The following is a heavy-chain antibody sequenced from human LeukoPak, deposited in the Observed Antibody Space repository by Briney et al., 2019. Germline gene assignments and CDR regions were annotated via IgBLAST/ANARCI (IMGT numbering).Heavy chain of an antibody. V-gene: IGHV1-3*03. J-gene: IGHJ3*02. D-gene: IGHD1-1*01. CDR2: INAGNGNT. CDR3: ARRNDVGAFDI. CDR1: GYTFTSYA. Sequence: ASVKVSCKASGYTFTSYAMHWVRQAPGQRLEWMGWINAGNGNTKYSQEFQGRVTITRDTSASTAYIELSSLRSEDMAVYYCARRNDVGAFDIWGQGTMVTVSS.